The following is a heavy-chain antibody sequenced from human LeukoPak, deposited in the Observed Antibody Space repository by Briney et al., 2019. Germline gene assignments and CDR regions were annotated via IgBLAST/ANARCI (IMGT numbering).Heavy chain of an antibody. J-gene: IGHJ4*02. Sequence: PGGSLRLSCAASGFTFSSYSMNWVRQAPGKGLEWVSSISSSSSYIYYADSVKGRFTISRDNAKYSPYLQMNSLRAEDTAVYYCARNPYYYDSSGHFDYWGQGTLVTVSS. CDR2: ISSSSSYI. CDR1: GFTFSSYS. CDR3: ARNPYYYDSSGHFDY. D-gene: IGHD3-22*01. V-gene: IGHV3-21*01.